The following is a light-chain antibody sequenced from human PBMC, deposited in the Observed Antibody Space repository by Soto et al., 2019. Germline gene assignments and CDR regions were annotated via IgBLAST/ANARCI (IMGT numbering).Light chain of an antibody. J-gene: IGLJ2*01. CDR2: DVS. CDR1: SSDVGIYNY. V-gene: IGLV2-11*01. Sequence: QSALTQPRSVSGSPGQSVTISCTGTSSDVGIYNYVSWYQQHPGKAPKLMIYDVSKRPSGVPDRFSGSKSGNTASLTISGLQADDEADYYCCSYAGSYTFVFGGGTKLTVL. CDR3: CSYAGSYTFV.